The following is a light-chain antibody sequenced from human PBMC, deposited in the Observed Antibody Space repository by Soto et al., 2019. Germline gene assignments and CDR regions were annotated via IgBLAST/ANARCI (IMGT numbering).Light chain of an antibody. Sequence: EIVLTQSPATLSLSPGDRATLSCRASQSVSRYLAWYQQKPGQAPRLLIYDASNRATGIPARFSGSGSGTDFPLPISNLESEDFAVYYCQQRSNWRPVDTFGQWNKLEIK. CDR1: QSVSRY. CDR3: QQRSNWRPVDT. J-gene: IGKJ2*01. V-gene: IGKV3-11*01. CDR2: DAS.